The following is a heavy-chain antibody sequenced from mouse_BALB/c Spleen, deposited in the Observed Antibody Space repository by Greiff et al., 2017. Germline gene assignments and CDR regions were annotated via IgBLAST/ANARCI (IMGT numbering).Heavy chain of an antibody. CDR2: INPSNGRT. CDR3: ARAPYYGYGDFDY. D-gene: IGHD1-2*01. J-gene: IGHJ2*01. Sequence: QVQLQQPGAELVKPGASVKLSCKASGYTFTSYWMHWVKQRPGQGLEWIGEINPSNGRTNYNEKFKSKATLTVDKSSSTAYMQLSSLTSEDSAVYYCARAPYYGYGDFDYWGQGTTLTVSS. V-gene: IGHV1S81*02. CDR1: GYTFTSYW.